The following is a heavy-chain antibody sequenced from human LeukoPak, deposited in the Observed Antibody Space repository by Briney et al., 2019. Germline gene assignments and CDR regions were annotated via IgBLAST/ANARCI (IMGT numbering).Heavy chain of an antibody. J-gene: IGHJ3*02. CDR3: ARGRGERGSSWSLPAHGFDI. D-gene: IGHD6-13*01. CDR2: IVPIFGTT. Sequence: SVKVSCKASGGTFSSYAINWVRQAPGQGLEWMGRIVPIFGTTNYAQKFQGRVTITTDESTSTAYMELSSLRSEDTAVYYCARGRGERGSSWSLPAHGFDIWGQGTMVTVSS. CDR1: GGTFSSYA. V-gene: IGHV1-69*05.